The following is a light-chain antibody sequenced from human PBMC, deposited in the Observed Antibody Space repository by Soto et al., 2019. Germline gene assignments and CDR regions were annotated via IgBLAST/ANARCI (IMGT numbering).Light chain of an antibody. Sequence: EIVLTQSPGTLSLSPGEGATLSCRASQNVDSNYLAWYQQKPGQAPRIILFGASGRATGIPDRFSGSGSGTDFTLTISRLEPEDFAVYYCQQYGSSPRITFGQGTRLEIK. CDR2: GAS. V-gene: IGKV3-20*01. J-gene: IGKJ5*01. CDR3: QQYGSSPRIT. CDR1: QNVDSNY.